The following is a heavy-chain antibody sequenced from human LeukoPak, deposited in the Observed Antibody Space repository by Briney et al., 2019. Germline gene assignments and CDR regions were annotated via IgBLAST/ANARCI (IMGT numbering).Heavy chain of an antibody. CDR3: ASGVTAAEFDY. CDR2: IYYSGSA. Sequence: SETLSLTCAVSGDSITNYYWTWIRQPPGKGLEWIGYIYYSGSAKYNPSLKSRVSMSIDMSKKQISLKVTSETAADTAVYYCASGVTAAEFDYWGQGTLVTVSS. V-gene: IGHV4-59*08. CDR1: GDSITNYY. J-gene: IGHJ4*02. D-gene: IGHD6-13*01.